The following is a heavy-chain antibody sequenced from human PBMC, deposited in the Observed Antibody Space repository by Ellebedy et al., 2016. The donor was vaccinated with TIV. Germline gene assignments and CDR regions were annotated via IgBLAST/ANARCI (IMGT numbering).Heavy chain of an antibody. CDR2: LWFDGDNR. D-gene: IGHD3-10*01. Sequence: GESLKIPCAAPGFTFSSYGMHWVRQAPGKGLEWVAGLWFDGDNRYYADSVKGRFTISRDNSKNTLYLQMNSLRGEDTAVYYCAKRVTMVREVITYYHYAMDVWGQGTTVTVSS. V-gene: IGHV3-33*06. J-gene: IGHJ6*02. CDR3: AKRVTMVREVITYYHYAMDV. CDR1: GFTFSSYG.